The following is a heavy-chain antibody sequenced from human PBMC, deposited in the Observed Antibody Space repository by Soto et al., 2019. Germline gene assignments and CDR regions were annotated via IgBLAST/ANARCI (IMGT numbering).Heavy chain of an antibody. CDR3: ARGGAYSSSWYAF. Sequence: EVQLVESGGGLVKPGGSLRLSCAASGFTFSSYSMNWVRQAPGKGLEWVSSISSSSSYIYYAYSVKGRFTISRDNAKNSVYLQMNSLRAEDTAVYYCARGGAYSSSWYAFWGQGTMVTVSS. J-gene: IGHJ3*01. CDR2: ISSSSSYI. CDR1: GFTFSSYS. D-gene: IGHD6-13*01. V-gene: IGHV3-21*01.